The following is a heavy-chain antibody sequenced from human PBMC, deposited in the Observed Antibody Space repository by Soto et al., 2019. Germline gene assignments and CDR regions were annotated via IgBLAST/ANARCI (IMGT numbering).Heavy chain of an antibody. V-gene: IGHV3-30*18. J-gene: IGHJ4*02. CDR2: ISYDGSNK. D-gene: IGHD2-15*01. Sequence: QVQLVESGGGVVQPGRSLRLSCAASGFTFSSYGMHWVRQAPGKGLEWVAVISYDGSNKYYADSVKGRFTISRDNSKNTLYLQMNSLRAEDTAVYYCAKDLLGMIAYWGQGTLVTVSS. CDR3: AKDLLGMIAY. CDR1: GFTFSSYG.